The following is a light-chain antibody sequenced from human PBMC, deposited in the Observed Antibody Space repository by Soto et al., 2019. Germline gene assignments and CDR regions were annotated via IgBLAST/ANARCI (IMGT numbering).Light chain of an antibody. Sequence: QSVLTQPASVSGSPGQSITISCSGSSSDIGAYDYVSWYQQHPGKAPKLLIYEVTSRPSGVSHRFSGSKSGNTASLSISGLQLEDDADYYCSSYTSTSTPLIFGGGTK. J-gene: IGLJ2*01. CDR2: EVT. CDR1: SSDIGAYDY. V-gene: IGLV2-14*01. CDR3: SSYTSTSTPLI.